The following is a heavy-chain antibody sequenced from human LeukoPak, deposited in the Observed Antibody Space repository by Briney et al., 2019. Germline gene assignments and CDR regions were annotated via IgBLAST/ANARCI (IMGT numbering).Heavy chain of an antibody. Sequence: GGSLRLSCAASGFTFSSYEMNWVRQAPGKGLEGVSYISSSGSTIYYADSVKGRFTISRDNAKNSLYLQMNSLRAEDTAVYYCARDSGYNYVGFDYWGQGTLVTVSS. D-gene: IGHD5-24*01. CDR2: ISSSGSTI. CDR3: ARDSGYNYVGFDY. CDR1: GFTFSSYE. V-gene: IGHV3-48*03. J-gene: IGHJ4*02.